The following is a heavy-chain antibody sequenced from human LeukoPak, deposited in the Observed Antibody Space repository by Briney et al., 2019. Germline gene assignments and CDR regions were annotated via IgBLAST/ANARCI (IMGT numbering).Heavy chain of an antibody. CDR3: ARSFRRGYSYGFGY. CDR1: GYTFSGYY. D-gene: IGHD5-18*01. J-gene: IGHJ4*02. V-gene: IGHV1-2*02. Sequence: ASLKVSCKASGYTFSGYYIHWVRQVPGQGLEWMGWINPNSGGTNYAQKFQGRVTMTRDTSISTAYMELSRLRSDDTAVYYCARSFRRGYSYGFGYWGQGTLVTVSS. CDR2: INPNSGGT.